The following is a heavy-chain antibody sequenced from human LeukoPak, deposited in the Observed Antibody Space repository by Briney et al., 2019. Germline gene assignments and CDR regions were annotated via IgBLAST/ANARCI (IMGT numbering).Heavy chain of an antibody. V-gene: IGHV3-30*02. CDR2: IRYDGSNK. J-gene: IGHJ4*02. D-gene: IGHD3-10*01. Sequence: GGSLRLSCAASGVTFSSYGMHWVRQAPGKGLEWVAYIRYDGSNKYYADSVKGRFTSSRDNSKNTLYLQMNSLRAEDTAVYYCAKETGGRQGLDYWGQGTLVTVSS. CDR1: GVTFSSYG. CDR3: AKETGGRQGLDY.